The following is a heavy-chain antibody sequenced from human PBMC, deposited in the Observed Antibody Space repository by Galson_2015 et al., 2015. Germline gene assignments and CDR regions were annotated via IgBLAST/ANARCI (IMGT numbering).Heavy chain of an antibody. CDR1: RFAFSSYA. CDR2: ISGSGGST. CDR3: AKEGYGDYDGNAEYFQH. V-gene: IGHV3-23*01. D-gene: IGHD4-17*01. J-gene: IGHJ1*01. Sequence: SLRLSCAASRFAFSSYAMSWVRQAPGKGLEWVSAISGSGGSTYYADSVKGRFTISRDNSKNTLYLQMNSLRAEDTAVYYCAKEGYGDYDGNAEYFQHWGQGTLVTVSS.